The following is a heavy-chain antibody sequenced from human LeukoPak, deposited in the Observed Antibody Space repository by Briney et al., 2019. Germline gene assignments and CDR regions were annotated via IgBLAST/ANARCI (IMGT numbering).Heavy chain of an antibody. CDR1: GYSISSGYY. Sequence: SETLSLTCTVSGYSISSGYYWVWIRQPPGKGLEWIGSIYHSGSTYYNPSLKSRVTISVDTSKNQFSLKLSSVTAADTAVYYCASNYYDSSGYYNWYFDLWGRGTLVTASS. J-gene: IGHJ2*01. CDR2: IYHSGST. V-gene: IGHV4-38-2*02. CDR3: ASNYYDSSGYYNWYFDL. D-gene: IGHD3-22*01.